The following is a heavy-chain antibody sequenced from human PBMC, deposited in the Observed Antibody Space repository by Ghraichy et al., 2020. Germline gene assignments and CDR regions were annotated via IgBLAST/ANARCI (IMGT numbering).Heavy chain of an antibody. V-gene: IGHV1-2*04. J-gene: IGHJ6*03. CDR1: GYTFTDYY. CDR3: ARGRELWGSFRSTYSYYMDA. D-gene: IGHD3-16*02. CDR2: INPTSGGT. Sequence: ASVKVSCKPSGYTFTDYYIHWVRQAPGQGLEWMGWINPTSGGTNYAQKFQGWVTMTRDTSISTAYMELSRLKSDDTAVFYCARGRELWGSFRSTYSYYMDAWGTGTTVTVSS.